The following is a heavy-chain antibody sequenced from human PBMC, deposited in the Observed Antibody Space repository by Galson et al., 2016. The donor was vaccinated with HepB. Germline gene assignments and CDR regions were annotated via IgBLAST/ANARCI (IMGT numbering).Heavy chain of an antibody. Sequence: SLRLSCAASGFTFKSYAMHWVRQAPGKGLEWVSAISATGGSAYYADSVKGRLTISRDNSKNTLYLQMNSLRAENTAVYFCAQEGEFRTSDYWGQGTLVTVSS. J-gene: IGHJ4*02. V-gene: IGHV3-23*01. CDR3: AQEGEFRTSDY. CDR2: ISATGGSA. CDR1: GFTFKSYA. D-gene: IGHD3-16*01.